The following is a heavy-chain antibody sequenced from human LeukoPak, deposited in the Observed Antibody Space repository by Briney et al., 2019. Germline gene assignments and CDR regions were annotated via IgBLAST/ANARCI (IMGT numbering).Heavy chain of an antibody. CDR3: ARDTLDFGSDY. CDR2: ISYSGLT. J-gene: IGHJ4*02. CDR1: GGSISSGGYY. D-gene: IGHD1-1*01. Sequence: SETLSLTCTVSGGSISSGGYYWSWIRQHPGKGLEWIGYISYSGLTYYIPSLKSRVTMSVDTPKNQFSQKLSSVTAADTAVYYCARDTLDFGSDYWGQGTLVTVSS. V-gene: IGHV4-31*03.